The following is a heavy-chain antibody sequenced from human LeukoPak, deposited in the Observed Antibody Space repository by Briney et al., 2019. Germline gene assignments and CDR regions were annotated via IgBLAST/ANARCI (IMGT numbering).Heavy chain of an antibody. Sequence: SETLSLTCTVSGGSISSGSYYWSWIRQPAGKGLEWIGRIYTSGSTNYNPSLKSRVTISVDTSKNQFSLKLSSVTAADTAVYYCARENYGSGSGFDYWGQGTLVTVSS. CDR2: IYTSGST. CDR3: ARENYGSGSGFDY. V-gene: IGHV4-61*02. J-gene: IGHJ4*02. D-gene: IGHD3-10*01. CDR1: GGSISSGSYY.